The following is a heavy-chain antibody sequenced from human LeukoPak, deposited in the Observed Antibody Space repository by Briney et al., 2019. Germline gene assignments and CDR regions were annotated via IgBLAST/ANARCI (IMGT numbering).Heavy chain of an antibody. D-gene: IGHD3-10*01. CDR2: IYGSP. CDR3: VRRFRTSASGILHHDAYDI. V-gene: IGHV4-4*09. CDR1: GGSITGHF. J-gene: IGHJ3*02. Sequence: PSETLSLTCTVSGGSITGHFWGWIRHTPGMGLEWIGHIYGSPTYNPSLKSRVTISDDTSENQIFLQMTSVTAADTAIYYCVRRFRTSASGILHHDAYDIWGPGTEVIVSS.